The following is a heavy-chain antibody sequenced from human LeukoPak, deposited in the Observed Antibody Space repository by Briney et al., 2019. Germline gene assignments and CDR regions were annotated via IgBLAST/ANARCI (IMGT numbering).Heavy chain of an antibody. CDR1: GFTVSSNY. V-gene: IGHV3-53*01. Sequence: RGSLRVSCAASGFTVSSNYMSWVRQAPGKGLEWVSVIYSGGSTYYADPVKGRFTISRDNSKNTLYLQMNSLRAEDTAVYYCARTGSVAVAEFDYWGQGTLVTVSS. CDR2: IYSGGST. J-gene: IGHJ4*02. CDR3: ARTGSVAVAEFDY. D-gene: IGHD6-19*01.